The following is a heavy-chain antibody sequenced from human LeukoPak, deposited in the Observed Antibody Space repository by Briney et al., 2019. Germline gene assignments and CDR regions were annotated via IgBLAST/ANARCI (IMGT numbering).Heavy chain of an antibody. Sequence: GGSLRLSCAASGFTFSSYWMSWVRQAPGKGLEWVANIKQDGSEKYYVDSVKGRFTISRDNAKNSLYLQMNSLRAEDTAVYYCARVELGYYYGSGSYPVPNYFDYWGQGTLVTVSS. J-gene: IGHJ4*02. CDR1: GFTFSSYW. CDR3: ARVELGYYYGSGSYPVPNYFDY. D-gene: IGHD3-10*01. V-gene: IGHV3-7*01. CDR2: IKQDGSEK.